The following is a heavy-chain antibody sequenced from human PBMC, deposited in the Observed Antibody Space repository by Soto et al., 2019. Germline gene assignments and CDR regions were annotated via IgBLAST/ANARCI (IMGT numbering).Heavy chain of an antibody. CDR1: GGSISSYY. Sequence: PSETLSLTCSVSGGSISSYYWSWIRQPAGKGLEWIGRIYTSGSTNYNPSLKSRVTMSVDTSKNQFSLKLSSVTAADTAVYYCARSDGITIFGVVKGMDVWGQGTTVTVSS. J-gene: IGHJ6*02. D-gene: IGHD3-3*01. CDR2: IYTSGST. V-gene: IGHV4-4*07. CDR3: ARSDGITIFGVVKGMDV.